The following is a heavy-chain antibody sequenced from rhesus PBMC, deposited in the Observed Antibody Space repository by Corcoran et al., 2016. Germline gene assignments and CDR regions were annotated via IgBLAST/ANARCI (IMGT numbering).Heavy chain of an antibody. V-gene: IGHV5-20*01. J-gene: IGHJ4*01. CDR1: GYSFTSYW. CDR3: AKSPIAAAGLNY. Sequence: EVQLVQSGAEVKRPGESLKISCKTSGYSFTSYWISWVRQMPGKGLEWMGVIDPSDSETQYTPSLQGQVTISADKSIRAASLQWSRLKAADTATYYCAKSPIAAAGLNYWGQGVLVTVSS. CDR2: IDPSDSET. D-gene: IGHD6S26*01.